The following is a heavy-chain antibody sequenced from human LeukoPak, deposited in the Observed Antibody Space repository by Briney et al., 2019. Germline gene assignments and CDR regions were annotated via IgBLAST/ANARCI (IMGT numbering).Heavy chain of an antibody. D-gene: IGHD2-15*01. CDR1: GYTFTGYY. CDR2: INPNSGGT. Sequence: GASVKVSCKASGYTFTGYYMHWVRQAPGQGLEWMGLINPNSGGTNYAQKFQGRVTMTRDTSISTAYMELNRLRSDDTAVYYCAREEYCSGGSCYHFDYWGQGTLVTVSS. CDR3: AREEYCSGGSCYHFDY. J-gene: IGHJ4*02. V-gene: IGHV1-2*02.